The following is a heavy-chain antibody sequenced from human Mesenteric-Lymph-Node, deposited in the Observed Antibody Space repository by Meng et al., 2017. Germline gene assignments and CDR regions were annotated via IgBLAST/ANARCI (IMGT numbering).Heavy chain of an antibody. J-gene: IGHJ4*02. CDR1: GGTFSSYA. D-gene: IGHD5-12*01. V-gene: IGHV1-69*06. CDR3: ARDHTVATGPDHYFDY. Sequence: VQSGAGVKKPGSSVKVPCKASGGTFSSYAISWVRQAPGQGLEWMGGIIPIFGTANYAQKFQGRVTITADKSTSTAYMELSSLRSEDTAVYYCARDHTVATGPDHYFDYWGQGTLVTVSS. CDR2: IIPIFGTA.